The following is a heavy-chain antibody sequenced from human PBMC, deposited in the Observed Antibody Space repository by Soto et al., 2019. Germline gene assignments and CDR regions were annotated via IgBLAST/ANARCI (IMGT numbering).Heavy chain of an antibody. J-gene: IGHJ6*02. V-gene: IGHV3-48*02. D-gene: IGHD2-8*01. CDR3: ARDDGCTNGVCMDYYYGMDV. CDR1: GFTFSSYS. CDR2: ISSSSSTI. Sequence: GGSLRLSCAASGFTFSSYSMNWVRQAPGKGLEWVSYISSSSSTIYYADSVKGRFTISRDNAKNSLYLQMNSLRDEDTAVYYCARDDGCTNGVCMDYYYGMDVWGQGTTVTGSS.